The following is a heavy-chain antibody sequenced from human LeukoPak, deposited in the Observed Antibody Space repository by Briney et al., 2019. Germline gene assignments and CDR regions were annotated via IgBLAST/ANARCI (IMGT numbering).Heavy chain of an antibody. CDR3: AKDLRMGELSRSDY. CDR1: GFTFSSYG. V-gene: IGHV3-30*02. CDR2: IRYDGSNK. D-gene: IGHD3-16*02. J-gene: IGHJ4*02. Sequence: QPGGSLRLSCAASGFTFSSYGMHWVRQAPGKGLEWVAFIRYDGSNKYYADSVKGRFTISRDNSKNTLYLQMISLRAEGTAVYYCAKDLRMGELSRSDYWGQGTLVTVSS.